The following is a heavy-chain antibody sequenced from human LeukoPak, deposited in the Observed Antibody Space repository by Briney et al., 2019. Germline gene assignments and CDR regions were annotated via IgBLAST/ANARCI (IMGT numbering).Heavy chain of an antibody. CDR1: GYTFTCYG. D-gene: IGHD5-12*01. CDR3: ARVSGYDYHYYYYGMDV. J-gene: IGHJ6*04. Sequence: ASVKVSCKASGYTFTCYGISWVRQAPGQGLEWMGWISAYNGNTNYAQKLQGRVTMTTDTSTSTAYMELRSLRSDDTAVYYCARVSGYDYHYYYYGMDVWGKGTTVTVSS. CDR2: ISAYNGNT. V-gene: IGHV1-18*01.